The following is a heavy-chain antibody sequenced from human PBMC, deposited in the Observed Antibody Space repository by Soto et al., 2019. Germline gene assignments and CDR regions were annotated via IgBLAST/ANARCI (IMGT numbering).Heavy chain of an antibody. D-gene: IGHD3-16*01. Sequence: QVQLVQSGAEVKKPGASVKVSCKASGYTFTNYGIHWVRQAPGQRLEWRGWINAGNGNTKYSQKFQGRVTITRDTSASTAYMELSSLRSEDTAVYYCARGLNVYYFDYWGQGTLVTVSS. CDR1: GYTFTNYG. V-gene: IGHV1-3*01. CDR2: INAGNGNT. CDR3: ARGLNVYYFDY. J-gene: IGHJ4*02.